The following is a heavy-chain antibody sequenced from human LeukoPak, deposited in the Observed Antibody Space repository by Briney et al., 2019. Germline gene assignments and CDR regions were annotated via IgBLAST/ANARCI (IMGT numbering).Heavy chain of an antibody. V-gene: IGHV1-69-2*01. CDR2: VGPEDGET. J-gene: IGHJ4*02. D-gene: IGHD1-1*01. Sequence: ASVKVSCKVSGYTFTDYYMHWVQQAPGKGLEWMGLVGPEDGETIYAEKFQGRVTITADTSTDTAYMELSSLRSEDTAVYYCATGESYTTSFDYWGQGTLVTVSS. CDR3: ATGESYTTSFDY. CDR1: GYTFTDYY.